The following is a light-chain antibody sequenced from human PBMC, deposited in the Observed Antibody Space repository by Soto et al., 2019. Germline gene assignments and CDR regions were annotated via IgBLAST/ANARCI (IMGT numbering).Light chain of an antibody. J-gene: IGKJ4*01. Sequence: AIRMTQSPSSLSASTGDRVTITCRASQGISSYLAWYQQKPGKAPKLLIYAASTLQSGVPSRFSGSGSGTDFTLTISCLQSEDFATYYCQQYYSYLLTFGGGTKVAIK. V-gene: IGKV1-8*01. CDR3: QQYYSYLLT. CDR2: AAS. CDR1: QGISSY.